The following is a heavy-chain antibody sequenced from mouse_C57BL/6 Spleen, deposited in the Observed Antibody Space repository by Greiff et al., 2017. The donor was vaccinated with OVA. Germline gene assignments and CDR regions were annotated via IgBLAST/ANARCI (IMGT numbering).Heavy chain of an antibody. CDR1: GFTFSSYG. V-gene: IGHV5-6*01. CDR3: ARQDYDSAMDY. CDR2: ISSGGSYT. Sequence: EVHLVESGGDLVKPGGSLKLSCAASGFTFSSYGMSWVRQTPDKRLEWVATISSGGSYTYYPDSVKGRFTISRDNAKNTLYLQMSSLKSEDTAMYYCARQDYDSAMDYWGQGTSVTVSS. D-gene: IGHD2-4*01. J-gene: IGHJ4*01.